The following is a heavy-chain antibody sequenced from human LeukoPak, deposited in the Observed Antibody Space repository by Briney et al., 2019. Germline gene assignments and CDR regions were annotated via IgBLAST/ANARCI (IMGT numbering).Heavy chain of an antibody. CDR2: IYTSGST. V-gene: IGHV4-4*07. CDR3: ASSRYDFWSGYYSHWFDP. CDR1: GGSISSYY. J-gene: IGHJ5*02. D-gene: IGHD3-3*01. Sequence: PSETLSLTCTVSGGSISSYYWSWIRQPPGKGLEWIGRIYTSGSTNYNPSLKSRVTMSVDTSKNQFSLKLSSVTAADTAVYYCASSRYDFWSGYYSHWFDPWGQGTLVTVSS.